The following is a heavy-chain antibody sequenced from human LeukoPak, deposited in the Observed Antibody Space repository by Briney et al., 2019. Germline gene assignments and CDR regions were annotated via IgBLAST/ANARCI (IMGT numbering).Heavy chain of an antibody. Sequence: GGSLRLSCAASGFTFSSYGMHWVGQAPGKGLEWVAVIWYDGSNKYYADSVKGRFTISRDNSKNTLYLQMNSLRAEDTAVYYCAKEADVDTAMSYFDYWGQGTLVTVPS. V-gene: IGHV3-33*06. J-gene: IGHJ4*02. CDR3: AKEADVDTAMSYFDY. CDR1: GFTFSSYG. CDR2: IWYDGSNK. D-gene: IGHD5-18*01.